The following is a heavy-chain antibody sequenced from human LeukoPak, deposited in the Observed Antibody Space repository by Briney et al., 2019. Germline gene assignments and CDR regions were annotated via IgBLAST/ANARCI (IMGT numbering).Heavy chain of an antibody. V-gene: IGHV1-46*01. CDR1: GYTFTSYY. CDR2: INPSGGST. Sequence: ASVKVSCKASGYTFTSYYMHWVRQAPGQGLEWMGIINPSGGSTSYAQEFQGRVTMTRDTSTSTVYMELSSLRSEDTAVYYCARTNVAYYYYYYMDVWGKGTTATVSS. J-gene: IGHJ6*03. CDR3: ARTNVAYYYYYYMDV. D-gene: IGHD2-8*01.